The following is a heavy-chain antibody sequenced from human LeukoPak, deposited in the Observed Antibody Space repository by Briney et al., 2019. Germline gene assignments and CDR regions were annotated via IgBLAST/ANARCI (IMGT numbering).Heavy chain of an antibody. Sequence: SETLSLTCTVSGGSISSYNWCWGRHPPREGLEWGWHICISGSANYNPALKSRVTIAVDASKHQSSLKLSSVNAADPAVYYCARDSPVGYCSGGSCYSGVSGWHNFHYWGQGTLVTVSS. CDR1: GGSISSYN. CDR3: ARDSPVGYCSGGSCYSGVSGWHNFHY. CDR2: ICISGSA. D-gene: IGHD2-15*01. V-gene: IGHV4-4*07. J-gene: IGHJ4*02.